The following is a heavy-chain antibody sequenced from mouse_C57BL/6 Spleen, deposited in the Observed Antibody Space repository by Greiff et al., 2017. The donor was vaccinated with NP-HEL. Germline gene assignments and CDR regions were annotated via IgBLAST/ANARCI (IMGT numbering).Heavy chain of an antibody. CDR2: IDPEDGDT. J-gene: IGHJ3*01. V-gene: IGHV14-1*01. Sequence: EVKVVESGAELVRPGASVKLSCTASGFNIKDYYMHWVKQRPEQGLEWIGRIDPEDGDTEYAPKFQGKATMTADTSSNTAYLQLSSLTSEDTAVYYCTTDYGSRKAWFAYWGQGTLVTVSA. CDR1: GFNIKDYY. CDR3: TTDYGSRKAWFAY. D-gene: IGHD1-1*01.